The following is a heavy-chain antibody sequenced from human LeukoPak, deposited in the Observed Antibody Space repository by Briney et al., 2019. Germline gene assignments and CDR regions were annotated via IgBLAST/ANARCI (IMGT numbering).Heavy chain of an antibody. J-gene: IGHJ3*02. D-gene: IGHD6-19*01. Sequence: SETLSLTCTVSGDSISGYYWNWIRQPPGKGLEWIGYIYYNEITNYNPSLKSRVTMSVDTSKNQFSLKLSSVTAADTAVYYCARRRKYSSGWSDAFDIWGQGTMVTISS. V-gene: IGHV4-59*08. CDR3: ARRRKYSSGWSDAFDI. CDR2: IYYNEIT. CDR1: GDSISGYY.